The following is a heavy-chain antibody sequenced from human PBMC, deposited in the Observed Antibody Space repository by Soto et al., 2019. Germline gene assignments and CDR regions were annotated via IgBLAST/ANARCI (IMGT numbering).Heavy chain of an antibody. CDR3: AIDSSGYKYYFDY. CDR2: ISSSSSYI. D-gene: IGHD3-22*01. Sequence: EVQLVESGGGLVKPGGSLRLSCAASGFTFSSYSMNWVRQAPGKGLEWVSSISSSSSYIYYADSVKGRFTISRDNAKNSLYLQMTSLRAEDTAVYYCAIDSSGYKYYFDYWGQGTLVTVSS. CDR1: GFTFSSYS. J-gene: IGHJ4*02. V-gene: IGHV3-21*01.